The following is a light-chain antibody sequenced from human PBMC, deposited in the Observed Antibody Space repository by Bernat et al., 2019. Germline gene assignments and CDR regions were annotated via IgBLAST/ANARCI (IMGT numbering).Light chain of an antibody. Sequence: QSALTQPASVSGSPGQSITISCTGTSSDVGGYNYVCWYQQHPGKAPKLMIYDVSDRPSGVSNRFSGSKSGNTASLTVSGLQAEDEADYYCSSYAGNSLVFGGGTKVTVL. CDR1: SSDVGGYNY. CDR2: DVS. J-gene: IGLJ3*02. CDR3: SSYAGNSLV. V-gene: IGLV2-14*01.